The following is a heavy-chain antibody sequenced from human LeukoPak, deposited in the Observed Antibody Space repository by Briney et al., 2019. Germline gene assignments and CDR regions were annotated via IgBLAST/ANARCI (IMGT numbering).Heavy chain of an antibody. CDR1: GFTFGSYA. J-gene: IGHJ4*02. CDR3: AREGSVAAHFDY. CDR2: ISYDGSNK. V-gene: IGHV3-30-3*01. Sequence: PGGSLRLSCAASGFTFGSYAMHWVRQAPGKGLEWVAVISYDGSNKYYADSVKGRFTISRDNSKNTLYLQMNSLRAEDTAVYYCAREGSVAAHFDYWGQGTLVTVSS. D-gene: IGHD6-19*01.